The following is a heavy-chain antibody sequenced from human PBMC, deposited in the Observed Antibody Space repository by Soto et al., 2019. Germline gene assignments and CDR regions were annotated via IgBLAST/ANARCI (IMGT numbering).Heavy chain of an antibody. J-gene: IGHJ3*02. D-gene: IGHD3-10*01. CDR3: ASPASWFGRDAFDI. Sequence: GASVKVSCKASGCTFTSYGISWVRQAPGQGLEWMGWISAYNGNTNYAQKLQGRVTMTTDASTSTAYMELRSLRSDDTAVYYCASPASWFGRDAFDIWGQGTMVTVSS. V-gene: IGHV1-18*01. CDR2: ISAYNGNT. CDR1: GCTFTSYG.